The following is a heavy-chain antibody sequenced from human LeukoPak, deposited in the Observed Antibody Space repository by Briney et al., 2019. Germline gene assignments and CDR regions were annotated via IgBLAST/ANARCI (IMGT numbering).Heavy chain of an antibody. D-gene: IGHD3-22*01. V-gene: IGHV3-7*03. CDR2: IKQDGSEK. CDR3: ARDKGDYDTSGSLFVF. J-gene: IGHJ4*02. Sequence: GGSLRLSCAASGFTFSRYWMSWVRQVPRKGLEWVANIKQDGSEKYYVDSVKGRFTISRDNAKNSLYLQMNSLRAEDTAVYYCARDKGDYDTSGSLFVFGGQGTLVTVPS. CDR1: GFTFSRYW.